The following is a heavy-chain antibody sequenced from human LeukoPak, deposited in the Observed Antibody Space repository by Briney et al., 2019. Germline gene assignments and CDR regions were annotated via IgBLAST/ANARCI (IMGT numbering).Heavy chain of an antibody. CDR2: IGGSGGTT. Sequence: GGSLRLSCAASGFTFSRYAMSWVRQAPGKGLEWVSSIGGSGGTTYYADSVKGRFTISRDNSKNTLYLQMNSLRAEDTAVYYCAKDDYYDTSGYRDWGQGTLVTVSS. CDR1: GFTFSRYA. CDR3: AKDDYYDTSGYRD. D-gene: IGHD3-22*01. J-gene: IGHJ4*02. V-gene: IGHV3-23*01.